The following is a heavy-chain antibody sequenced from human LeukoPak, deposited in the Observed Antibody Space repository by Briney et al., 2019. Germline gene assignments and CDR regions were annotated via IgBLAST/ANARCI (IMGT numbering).Heavy chain of an antibody. CDR3: ARARPTVTDDYDAFDI. J-gene: IGHJ3*02. CDR1: GGSFSAYY. D-gene: IGHD4-17*01. V-gene: IGHV4-34*01. CDR2: INHSGST. Sequence: PSETLSLTCAVCGGSFSAYYWSWISQPPGKGLEWIGDINHSGSTNNNPSLESRVTISVDTSKNQFSLKLSSVTAADTAVYYCARARPTVTDDYDAFDIWGQGTMVTVSS.